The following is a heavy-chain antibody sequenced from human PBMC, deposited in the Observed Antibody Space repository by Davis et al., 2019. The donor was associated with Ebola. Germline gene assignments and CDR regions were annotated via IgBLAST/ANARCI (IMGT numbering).Heavy chain of an antibody. CDR1: GGSFSGSY. V-gene: IGHV4-34*01. D-gene: IGHD1-20*01. CDR3: ASLRRTITGMDDAFDV. J-gene: IGHJ3*01. CDR2: INHGGS. Sequence: SETLSLTCAIYGGSFSGSYWSWIRQPPGKGLEWIGEINHGGSNYNPSLKSRVTISADTSKNQFSLKLSSVTAADTAVYYCASLRRTITGMDDAFDVWGQGTMVTVSS.